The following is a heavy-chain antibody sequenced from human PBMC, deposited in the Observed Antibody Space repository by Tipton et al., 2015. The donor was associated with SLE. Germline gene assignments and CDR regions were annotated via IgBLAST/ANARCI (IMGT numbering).Heavy chain of an antibody. D-gene: IGHD6-13*01. CDR1: GDSVSNYNYY. CDR3: ARGERSSMPDS. CDR2: IYSSGTT. V-gene: IGHV4-61*02. Sequence: TLSLTCTVSGDSVSNYNYYWSWIRQSAGKELEWLGRIYSSGTTNHNPSLKSRLTISLDTSKNQFSLTLYSVTAADTAVYYCARGERSSMPDSWGQGSLVTVSS. J-gene: IGHJ4*02.